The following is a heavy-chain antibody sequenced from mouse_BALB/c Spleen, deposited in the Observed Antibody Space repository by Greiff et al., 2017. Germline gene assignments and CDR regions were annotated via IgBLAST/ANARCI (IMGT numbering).Heavy chain of an antibody. D-gene: IGHD2-14*01. Sequence: VQVVESGPGLVQPSQSLSITCTVSGFSLTSYGVHWVRQSPGKGLEWLGVIWSGGSTDYNAAFISRLSISKDNSKSQVFFKMNSLQANDTAIYYCAREGYDYAMDYWGQGTSVTVSS. CDR3: AREGYDYAMDY. V-gene: IGHV2-2*02. J-gene: IGHJ4*01. CDR2: IWSGGST. CDR1: GFSLTSYG.